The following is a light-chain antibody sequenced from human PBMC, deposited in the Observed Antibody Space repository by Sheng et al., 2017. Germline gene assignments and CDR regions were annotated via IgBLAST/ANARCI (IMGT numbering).Light chain of an antibody. CDR2: SAS. J-gene: IGKJ2*01. Sequence: DIQMTQSPSSLSASVGDRVTITCQATQDISKDLNWYQQKPGKAPKLLIYSASKLETGVPSRFSGSRSGTEFTFTISSLQPEDIATYYCQQYDNLPYTFGQGTKLEIK. CDR1: QDISKD. V-gene: IGKV1-33*01. CDR3: QQYDNLPYT.